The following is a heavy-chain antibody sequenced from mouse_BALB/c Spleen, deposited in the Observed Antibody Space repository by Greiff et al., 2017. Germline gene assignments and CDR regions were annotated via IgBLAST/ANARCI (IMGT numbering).Heavy chain of an antibody. J-gene: IGHJ4*01. CDR1: GFTFTDYY. D-gene: IGHD2-3*01. CDR3: ARDGYSGAMDY. CDR2: IRNKANGYTT. Sequence: EVKLMESGGGLVQPGGSLRLSCATSGFTFTDYYMSWVRQPPGKALEWLGFIRNKANGYTTEYSASVKGRFTISRDNSQSILYLQMNTLRAEDSATYYCARDGYSGAMDYRGQGTSVTVSS. V-gene: IGHV7-3*02.